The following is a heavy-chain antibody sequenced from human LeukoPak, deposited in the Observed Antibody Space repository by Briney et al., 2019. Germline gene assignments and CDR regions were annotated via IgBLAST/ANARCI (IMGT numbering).Heavy chain of an antibody. D-gene: IGHD6-19*01. CDR3: ATKQWLAPPPDS. Sequence: GGSLRLSCAASGFTVSKYWMLLVRQAPGKGLESVSRINTDGTVTTYADSVKGRFTVSRDNADNTMFLQMNSVRDEDTAVYYCATKQWLAPPPDSWGQGTPVTVSS. J-gene: IGHJ4*02. V-gene: IGHV3-74*01. CDR1: GFTVSKYW. CDR2: INTDGTVT.